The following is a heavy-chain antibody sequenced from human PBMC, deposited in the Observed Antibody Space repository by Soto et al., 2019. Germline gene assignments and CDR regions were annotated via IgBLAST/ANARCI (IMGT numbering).Heavy chain of an antibody. J-gene: IGHJ6*02. V-gene: IGHV4-39*01. CDR2: IYYSGST. CDR1: GGSISSSSYY. D-gene: IGHD3-3*01. Sequence: SETLSLTCTVSGGSISSSSYYWGWIRQPPGKGLEWIWSIYYSGSTYYNPSLKSRVTISVDTSKNQFSLKLSSVTAADTAVYYCAIRVFGVVITAGMDVWGQRTTVTGSS. CDR3: AIRVFGVVITAGMDV.